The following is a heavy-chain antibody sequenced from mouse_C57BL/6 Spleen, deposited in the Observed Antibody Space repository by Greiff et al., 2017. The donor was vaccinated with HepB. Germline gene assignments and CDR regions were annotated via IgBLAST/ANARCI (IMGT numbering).Heavy chain of an antibody. D-gene: IGHD2-2*01. J-gene: IGHJ2*01. Sequence: VHLVESGPGLVQPSQSLSITCTVSGFSLTSYGVHWVRQPPGKGLEWLGVIWSGGSTDYNAAFISRLSISKDNSKSQVFFKMNSLQADDTAIYYCAKGGTMVTTLDYWGQGTTLTVSS. CDR3: AKGGTMVTTLDY. CDR2: IWSGGST. V-gene: IGHV2-4*01. CDR1: GFSLTSYG.